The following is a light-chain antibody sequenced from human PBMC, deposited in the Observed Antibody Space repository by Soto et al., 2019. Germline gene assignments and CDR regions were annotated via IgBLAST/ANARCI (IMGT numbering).Light chain of an antibody. CDR3: QHYNSYSEA. Sequence: DIQMTQSPSSLSSFLLDIVTITCRASQTISSWLAWYQQKPGKAPKLLIYKASTLKSGVPSRFSGSGSGTEFTLTISSLQPDDFATYYCQHYNSYSEAFGQGTKVDIK. J-gene: IGKJ1*01. CDR2: KAS. V-gene: IGKV1-5*03. CDR1: QTISSW.